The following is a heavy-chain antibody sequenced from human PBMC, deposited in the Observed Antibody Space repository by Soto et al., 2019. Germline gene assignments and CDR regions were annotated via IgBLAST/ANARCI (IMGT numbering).Heavy chain of an antibody. V-gene: IGHV2-5*02. CDR1: GFSLNTGGVG. D-gene: IGHD3-10*01. CDR3: VRNWRYYGGDYYYGMDA. J-gene: IGHJ6*02. Sequence: ITLKESGPTLVKPTQTLTLTCTLSGFSLNTGGVGVGWVRQPRGKAMEWLALIYWDDDERYRPSLRSRLNITKDTINNQVVLTMTNMDPEDTATYYCVRNWRYYGGDYYYGMDAWGQGTTVTVSS. CDR2: IYWDDDE.